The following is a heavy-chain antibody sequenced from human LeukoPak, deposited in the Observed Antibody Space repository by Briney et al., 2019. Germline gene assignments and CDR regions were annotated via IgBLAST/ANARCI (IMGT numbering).Heavy chain of an antibody. Sequence: ASVKVSFKASGYTFTSYAMNWVRQAPGQGLEWMGWISAYNGNTNYAQKLQGRVTMTTDTSTSTAYMELRSLRSDDTAVYYCARSLTGSYSRMGWFDPWGQGTLVTVSS. D-gene: IGHD3-10*01. CDR3: ARSLTGSYSRMGWFDP. CDR2: ISAYNGNT. CDR1: GYTFTSYA. J-gene: IGHJ5*02. V-gene: IGHV1-18*01.